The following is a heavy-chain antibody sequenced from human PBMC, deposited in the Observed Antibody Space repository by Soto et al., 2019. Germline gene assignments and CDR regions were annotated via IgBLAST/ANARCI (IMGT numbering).Heavy chain of an antibody. J-gene: IGHJ4*02. CDR2: INHSGST. Sequence: SETLSLTCAVYGGSFSGYYWSWIRQPPGKGLEWIGEINHSGSTNYNPSLKSRVTISVDTSKNQFSLKLSSVTAADTAVYYCARMGDYGSGSYYNLFDYWGQGTLVTVS. CDR3: ARMGDYGSGSYYNLFDY. V-gene: IGHV4-34*01. D-gene: IGHD3-10*01. CDR1: GGSFSGYY.